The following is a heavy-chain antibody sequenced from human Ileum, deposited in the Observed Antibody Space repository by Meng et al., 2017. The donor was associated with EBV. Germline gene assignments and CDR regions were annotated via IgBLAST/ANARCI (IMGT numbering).Heavy chain of an antibody. CDR1: GYSFSRYV. Sequence: VQLVKFGTGVKKPGASVKVSCKTSGYSFSRYVISWVRQAPGQGLEWVGWINPYDGDTNYAQKLQDRVTLTTDTSTSTAYMELRSLRSDDTAVYYCASKQYFFAYWGQGTLVTVSS. D-gene: IGHD1/OR15-1a*01. J-gene: IGHJ4*02. CDR3: ASKQYFFAY. CDR2: INPYDGDT. V-gene: IGHV1-18*01.